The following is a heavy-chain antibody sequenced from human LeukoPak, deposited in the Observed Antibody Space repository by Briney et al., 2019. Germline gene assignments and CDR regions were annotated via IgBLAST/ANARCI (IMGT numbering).Heavy chain of an antibody. J-gene: IGHJ3*02. CDR3: ARVLLWFGDFSVKAFDI. D-gene: IGHD3-10*01. CDR2: INSDGSST. V-gene: IGHV3-74*01. CDR1: GFTFSSYW. Sequence: GGSLRLSCAASGFTFSSYWMHWVRQAPGKGLVWVSRINSDGSSTSYADSVKGRFTISRDNAKNTLYLQMNSLRAEDTAVYYCARVLLWFGDFSVKAFDIWGQGTMVTVSS.